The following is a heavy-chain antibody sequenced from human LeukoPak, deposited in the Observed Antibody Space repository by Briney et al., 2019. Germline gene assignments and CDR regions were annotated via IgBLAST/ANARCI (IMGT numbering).Heavy chain of an antibody. V-gene: IGHV4-39*07. CDR1: GGSISSSSYY. Sequence: SETLSLTCTVSGGSISSSSYYWGWIRQPPGKGLEWIGSIYYSGSTYYNPSLKSRVTISVDTSKNQFSLKLSSVTAADTAVYYCARETYCGGDCSPFDYWGQGTLVTVSS. CDR3: ARETYCGGDCSPFDY. J-gene: IGHJ4*02. CDR2: IYYSGST. D-gene: IGHD2-21*02.